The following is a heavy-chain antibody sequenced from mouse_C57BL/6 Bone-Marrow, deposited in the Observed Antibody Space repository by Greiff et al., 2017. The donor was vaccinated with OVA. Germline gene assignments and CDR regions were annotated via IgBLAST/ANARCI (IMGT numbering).Heavy chain of an antibody. CDR3: ARNPRRPYYYGSSYWYFDV. D-gene: IGHD1-1*01. Sequence: EVQGVESGPELVKPGASVKISCKASGYSFTDYNMNWVKQSNGKSLEWIGVINPNYGTTSYNQKFKGKATLTVDQSSSTAYMQLNSLTSEDSAVYYCARNPRRPYYYGSSYWYFDVWGTGTTVTVSS. V-gene: IGHV1-39*01. CDR1: GYSFTDYN. CDR2: INPNYGTT. J-gene: IGHJ1*03.